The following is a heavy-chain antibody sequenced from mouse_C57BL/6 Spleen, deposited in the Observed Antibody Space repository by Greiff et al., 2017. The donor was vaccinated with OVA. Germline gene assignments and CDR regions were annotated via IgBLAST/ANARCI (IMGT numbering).Heavy chain of an antibody. J-gene: IGHJ1*03. CDR1: GYAFSSSW. Sequence: QVQLQQSGPELVKPGASVKISCKASGYAFSSSWMNWVKQRPGKGLEWIGRIYPGDGDTNYNGKFKGKATLTADKSSSTAYMQLSSLTSEDSAVYFCARYWDWYFDVWGTGTTVTVSS. D-gene: IGHD4-1*01. CDR3: ARYWDWYFDV. V-gene: IGHV1-82*01. CDR2: IYPGDGDT.